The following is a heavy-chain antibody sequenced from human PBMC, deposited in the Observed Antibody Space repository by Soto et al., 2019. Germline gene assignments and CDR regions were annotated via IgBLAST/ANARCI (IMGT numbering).Heavy chain of an antibody. CDR2: INHSGST. D-gene: IGHD2-2*01. V-gene: IGHV4-34*01. J-gene: IGHJ6*03. Sequence: QVQLQQWGAGLLKPSETLSLTCAVYGGSFSGYYWSWIRQPPGKGLEWIGEINHSGSTNYNPSLTSRVTISVDTSKNQFSLKLSSVTAADTAVYYGGRGVPAAIESYYYYYMDVWGKGTTVTVSS. CDR3: GRGVPAAIESYYYYYMDV. CDR1: GGSFSGYY.